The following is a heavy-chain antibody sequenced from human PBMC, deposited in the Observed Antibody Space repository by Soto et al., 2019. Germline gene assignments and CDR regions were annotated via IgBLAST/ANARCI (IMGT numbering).Heavy chain of an antibody. CDR3: ARGPGLRFLEWLLGAFDI. V-gene: IGHV4-59*01. D-gene: IGHD3-3*01. CDR1: GGSISSYY. J-gene: IGHJ3*02. CDR2: IYYSGST. Sequence: SETLSLTCTVSGGSISSYYWSWIRQPPGKGLEWIGYIYYSGSTNYNPSLKSRVTISVDTSKNQFSLKLSAVTAADTAVYYCARGPGLRFLEWLLGAFDIWGQGTMVTVSS.